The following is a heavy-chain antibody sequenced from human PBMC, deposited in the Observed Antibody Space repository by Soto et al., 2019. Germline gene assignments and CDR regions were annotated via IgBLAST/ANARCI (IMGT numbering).Heavy chain of an antibody. Sequence: QVQLQESGPGLVKPSHTLSLTCTVSGGSISSGGYYWSWIRQHPGKAMERIGYISYSGSTYYSPCFNRRFTISVDTPNNLSSLKLSSVTAVDTAVDYCARIIDSWGQGTLGTVSS. CDR1: GGSISSGGYY. CDR3: ARIIDS. V-gene: IGHV4-31*03. CDR2: ISYSGST. J-gene: IGHJ5*01.